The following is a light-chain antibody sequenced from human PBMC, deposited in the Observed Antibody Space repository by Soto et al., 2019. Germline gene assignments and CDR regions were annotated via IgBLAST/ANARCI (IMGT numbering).Light chain of an antibody. J-gene: IGKJ1*01. V-gene: IGKV1-5*01. CDR2: DAS. CDR3: QQYNSYSPVT. Sequence: DIQMTQSPSTLSASVGDRVTTTCRASQSISSWLAWYQQKPGKAPKLLIYDASSLESGVPSRFSGSGSGTEFTLTISSLQPDDFATYYCQQYNSYSPVTFGQGTKVDIK. CDR1: QSISSW.